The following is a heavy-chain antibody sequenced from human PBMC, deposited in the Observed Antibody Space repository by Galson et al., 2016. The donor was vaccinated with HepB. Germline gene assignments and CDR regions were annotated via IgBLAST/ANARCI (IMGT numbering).Heavy chain of an antibody. CDR1: GFSISTYT. D-gene: IGHD3-3*01. Sequence: SLRLSCAASGFSISTYTMNWVRQAPGKGLEWISYISSSSAYVDYADSVKGRFTISRENAKNSLYLQMNSLRAEDTAVYYCARDRSRFSSGYYTGARDVFAIWGQGTTVTVSS. CDR3: ARDRSRFSSGYYTGARDVFAI. V-gene: IGHV3-21*01. CDR2: ISSSSAYV. J-gene: IGHJ6*02.